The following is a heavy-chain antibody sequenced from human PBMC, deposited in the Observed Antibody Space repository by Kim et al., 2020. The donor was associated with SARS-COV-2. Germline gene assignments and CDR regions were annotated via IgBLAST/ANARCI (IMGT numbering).Heavy chain of an antibody. CDR1: GFTFSSYA. J-gene: IGHJ4*02. V-gene: IGHV3-30-3*01. Sequence: GGSLRLSCAASGFTFSSYAMHWVRQAPGKGLEWVAVISYDGSNKYYADSVKGRFTISRDNSKNTLYLQMNSLRAEDTVVYYCSRGKSGSYYTPFDYWGQGTLVTVSS. CDR3: SRGKSGSYYTPFDY. CDR2: ISYDGSNK. D-gene: IGHD3-10*01.